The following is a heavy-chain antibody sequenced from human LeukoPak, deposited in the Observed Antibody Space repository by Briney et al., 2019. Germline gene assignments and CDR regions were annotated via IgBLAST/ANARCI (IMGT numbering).Heavy chain of an antibody. CDR2: ISSSGSTI. D-gene: IGHD5-18*01. CDR1: GFTFSSYE. CDR3: ARAARGYSYPYYYYMDV. Sequence: GGSLRLSCAASGFTFSSYEMNWVRQAPGKGLEWVSYISSSGSTIYYADSVKGRFTISRDNAKNSLYLQMNSLRAEDTAVYYCARAARGYSYPYYYYMDVWGKGTTVTVSS. J-gene: IGHJ6*03. V-gene: IGHV3-48*03.